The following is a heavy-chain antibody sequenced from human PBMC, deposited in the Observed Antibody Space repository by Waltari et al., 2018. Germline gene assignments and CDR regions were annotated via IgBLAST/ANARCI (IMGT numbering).Heavy chain of an antibody. D-gene: IGHD7-27*01. CDR2: IIPNSGGT. CDR1: GYTFSGYY. CDR3: ARGNWGYFFDY. V-gene: IGHV1-2*06. Sequence: QVQLVQSGAEVRKPGASVKVSCETSGYTFSGYYIHWVRQALGQGPEWMGRIIPNSGGTSYAQKFQGRVTMTRDTSITTAYMELRSLTSDDTAVYYCARGNWGYFFDYWGQGTLVTVSS. J-gene: IGHJ4*02.